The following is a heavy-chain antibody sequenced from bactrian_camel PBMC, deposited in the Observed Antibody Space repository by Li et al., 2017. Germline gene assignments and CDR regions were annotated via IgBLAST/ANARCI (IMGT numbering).Heavy chain of an antibody. D-gene: IGHD3*01. V-gene: IGHV3S54*01. J-gene: IGHJ4*01. Sequence: HVQLVESGGGSVQAGGSLKLSCEATGYVYSRHCMAWFRQAPGKEREVIAAIYTAAGTTYYTDSVKGRFTISQDYAKYILYLQMDNLKPEDTGMYYCAAARDVSLTCHKRNDDSNYYGQGTQVTVS. CDR1: GYVYSRHC. CDR2: IYTAAGTT.